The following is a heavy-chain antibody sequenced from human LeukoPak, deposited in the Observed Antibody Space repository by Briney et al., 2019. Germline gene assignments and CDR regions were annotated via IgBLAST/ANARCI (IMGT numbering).Heavy chain of an antibody. D-gene: IGHD3-22*01. V-gene: IGHV3-15*01. CDR3: TTDLDSSGYYERFDY. CDR1: GFTFGNAW. J-gene: IGHJ4*02. Sequence: GGSLRLSCAASGFTFGNAWMSWVRQAPGKGLEWVGRIKSKTDGGTTDYAAPVKGRFTISRDDSKNTLYLQMNSLKTEDTAVYYCTTDLDSSGYYERFDYWGQGTLVTVSS. CDR2: IKSKTDGGTT.